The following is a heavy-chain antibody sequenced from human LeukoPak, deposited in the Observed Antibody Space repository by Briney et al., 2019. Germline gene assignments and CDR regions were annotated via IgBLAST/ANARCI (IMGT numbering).Heavy chain of an antibody. V-gene: IGHV1-46*01. CDR3: ARDPDTAMEFDY. Sequence: ASVKVSCKASGYTFTSYYMHWVRQAPGQGLEWMGLINPTGGSTGYAQKFQGRVTMTRDTSISTAYMELSRLRSDDTAVYYCARDPDTAMEFDYWGQGTLVTVSS. J-gene: IGHJ4*02. D-gene: IGHD5-18*01. CDR2: INPTGGST. CDR1: GYTFTSYY.